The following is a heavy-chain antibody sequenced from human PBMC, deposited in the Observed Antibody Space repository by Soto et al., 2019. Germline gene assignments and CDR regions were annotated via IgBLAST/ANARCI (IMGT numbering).Heavy chain of an antibody. CDR1: GYTFTTHG. Sequence: QVQLVQSGAEVKKPGASVKVSCKASGYTFTTHGISWVRQAPGQGLEWMGWVSGDNGNTNYAQSLQGRVTMTTDTYTNTAYMELRSLRSDDTAVDYCARDFGYCRSGTCYREWFDPWGQGTLVTVSS. CDR2: VSGDNGNT. D-gene: IGHD2-2*01. V-gene: IGHV1-18*01. CDR3: ARDFGYCRSGTCYREWFDP. J-gene: IGHJ5*02.